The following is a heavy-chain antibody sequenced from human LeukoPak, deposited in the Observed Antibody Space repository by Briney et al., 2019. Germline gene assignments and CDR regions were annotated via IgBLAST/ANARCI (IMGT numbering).Heavy chain of an antibody. V-gene: IGHV1-46*01. J-gene: IGHJ4*02. CDR2: VNPAGGST. Sequence: GASVKVSCKASGYTFTGYYLHWVRQAPGQGLEWMGRVNPAGGSTTYAQQFLGRVTMTRETSTTTVYMEVSSLKSEDTAVYYCARGAYPYYFDYWGQGTLVTVSS. CDR1: GYTFTGYY. CDR3: ARGAYPYYFDY.